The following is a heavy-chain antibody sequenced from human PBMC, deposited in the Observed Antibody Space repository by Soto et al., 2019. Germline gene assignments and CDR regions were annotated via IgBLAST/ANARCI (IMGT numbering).Heavy chain of an antibody. CDR1: GFTFSSYA. CDR3: AKARPKYYDFWTEEYYFDY. Sequence: GSLRLSCAASGFTFSSYAMSWVRQAPGKGLEWVSAISGSGGSTYYADSVKGRFTISRDNSKNTLYLQMNSLRAEDTAVYYCAKARPKYYDFWTEEYYFDYWGQGTLVTSPQ. D-gene: IGHD3-3*01. V-gene: IGHV3-23*01. CDR2: ISGSGGST. J-gene: IGHJ4*02.